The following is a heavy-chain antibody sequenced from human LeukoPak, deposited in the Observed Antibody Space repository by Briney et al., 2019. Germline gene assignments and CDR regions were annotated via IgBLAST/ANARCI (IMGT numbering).Heavy chain of an antibody. CDR2: IYPGYYDT. CDR1: GYRFPSYW. Sequence: GESLQSSCQGSGYRFPSYWFGWVRPVPGKGLGWMGNIYPGYYDTRYSASFQGQVDNSGDKSNSTAYLQWSSLKAADAAVYYCARGYYDGSAMGDYWGQGTLVTVSS. CDR3: ARGYYDGSAMGDY. D-gene: IGHD3-22*01. V-gene: IGHV5-51*01. J-gene: IGHJ4*02.